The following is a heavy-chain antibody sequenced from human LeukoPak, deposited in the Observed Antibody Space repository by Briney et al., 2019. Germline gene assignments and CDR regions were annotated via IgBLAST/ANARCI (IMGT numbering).Heavy chain of an antibody. CDR1: GFTFSSYS. CDR2: ISSSCSYI. Sequence: PGGSLRLSFAASGFTFSSYSMNWVRQAPGKGLEWVSSISSSCSYIYYADSVKGRFTISRDNAKNSLYLQMNSLRAEDTAVYYCAKSGGITIFGVVINFRPDYWGQGTLVTVSS. J-gene: IGHJ4*02. CDR3: AKSGGITIFGVVINFRPDY. D-gene: IGHD3-3*01. V-gene: IGHV3-21*01.